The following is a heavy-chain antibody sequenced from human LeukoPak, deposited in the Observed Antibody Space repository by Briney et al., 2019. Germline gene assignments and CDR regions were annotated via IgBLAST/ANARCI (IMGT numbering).Heavy chain of an antibody. CDR3: ASGRGSYSPDY. D-gene: IGHD1-26*01. CDR1: GFSFSDHE. Sequence: GGSLRLSCAASGFSFSDHEMNWVRQAPGMGLEWVSYLSSSGNAYYADSVKGRFTISRDNSKNSLYLQMTSLRAEDTAVYYCASGRGSYSPDYWGQGTLVTVSS. J-gene: IGHJ4*02. CDR2: LSSSGNA. V-gene: IGHV3-48*03.